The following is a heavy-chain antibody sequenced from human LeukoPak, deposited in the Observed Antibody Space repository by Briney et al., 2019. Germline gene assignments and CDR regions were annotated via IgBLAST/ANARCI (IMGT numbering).Heavy chain of an antibody. D-gene: IGHD6-19*01. Sequence: PGGSLRLSCAASGFTFSSYSMNWVRQAPGKGLEWVSSISSSSSYIYYADSVKGRFTTSRDNAKNSLYLQMNSLRAEDTAVYYCAREEGGGGVAGRWGQGTLVTVSS. CDR3: AREEGGGGVAGR. CDR2: ISSSSSYI. CDR1: GFTFSSYS. V-gene: IGHV3-21*01. J-gene: IGHJ4*02.